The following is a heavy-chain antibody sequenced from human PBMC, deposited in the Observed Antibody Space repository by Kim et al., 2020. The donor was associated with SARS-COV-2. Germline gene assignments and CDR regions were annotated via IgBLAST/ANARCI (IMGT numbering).Heavy chain of an antibody. Sequence: SETLSLTCAVYGGSFSGYYWSWIRQPPGKGLEWIGEINHSGSTNYNPSLKSRVTISVDTSKNQFSLKLSSVTAADTAVYYCARGLRRWLQPNWFDPWGQGTLVTVSS. V-gene: IGHV4-34*01. J-gene: IGHJ5*02. CDR2: INHSGST. CDR1: GGSFSGYY. D-gene: IGHD5-12*01. CDR3: ARGLRRWLQPNWFDP.